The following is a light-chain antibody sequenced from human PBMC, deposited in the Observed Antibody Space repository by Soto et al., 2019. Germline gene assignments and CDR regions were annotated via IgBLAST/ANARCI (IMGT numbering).Light chain of an antibody. Sequence: DIHLTQSPSTLSASVGGRVTMTCRASQSISSWLAWYQQKPGKAPKALIYDASTLRSGVPSRLSGGGSGTEFTLSIRSLQPDDFATYYCQQYNTYSTFGQGTRLEI. V-gene: IGKV1-5*01. CDR2: DAS. J-gene: IGKJ5*01. CDR1: QSISSW. CDR3: QQYNTYST.